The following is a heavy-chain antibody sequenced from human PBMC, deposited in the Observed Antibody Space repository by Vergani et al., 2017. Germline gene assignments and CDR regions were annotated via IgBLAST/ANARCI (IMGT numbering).Heavy chain of an antibody. J-gene: IGHJ3*02. V-gene: IGHV3-13*01. CDR1: GFTFSSYD. D-gene: IGHD2-15*01. CDR3: AKARGTRGGSCYSTCGDAFDI. Sequence: EVQLLESGGGLVQPGGSVRLSCAASGFTFSSYDMHWVRHATGKGLEWVSAIGTAGDTYYPGSVKGRFTISRENAKNTLYLQMNSLRAEDTAVYYCAKARGTRGGSCYSTCGDAFDIWGQGTMVTVSS. CDR2: IGTAGDT.